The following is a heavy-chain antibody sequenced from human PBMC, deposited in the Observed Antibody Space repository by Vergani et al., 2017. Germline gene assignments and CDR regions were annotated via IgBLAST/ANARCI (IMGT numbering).Heavy chain of an antibody. CDR3: ASTSRDGYNYYFDY. CDR2: IIPILGIA. CDR1: GGTFSSYT. D-gene: IGHD5-24*01. V-gene: IGHV1-69*02. Sequence: QAQLTQSETELKVPRSSVKVSCKASGGTFSSYTISWVRQAPGQGLEWMGRIIPILGIANYAQKFQGRVTITADKSTSTAYMELSSLRSEDTAVYYCASTSRDGYNYYFDYWGQGTLVTVSS. J-gene: IGHJ4*02.